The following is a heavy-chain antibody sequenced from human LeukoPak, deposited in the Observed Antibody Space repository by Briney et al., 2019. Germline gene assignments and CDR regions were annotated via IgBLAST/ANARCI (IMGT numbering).Heavy chain of an antibody. V-gene: IGHV3-30-3*01. CDR2: ISYDGSNK. CDR3: ARTPRYNWNFDY. D-gene: IGHD1-1*01. J-gene: IGHJ4*02. CDR1: GFTFSSYA. Sequence: AGGSLRLSCAASGFTFSSYAMHWVRQAPGKWLEWVAVISYDGSNKYYADSVKGRFTISRDNSKNTLYLQMNSLRAEDTAVYYCARTPRYNWNFDYWGQGTLVTVSS.